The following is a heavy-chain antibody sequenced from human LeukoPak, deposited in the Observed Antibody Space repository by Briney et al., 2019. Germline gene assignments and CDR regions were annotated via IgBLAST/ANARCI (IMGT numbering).Heavy chain of an antibody. CDR2: IWYDGSNK. J-gene: IGHJ4*02. D-gene: IGHD3-22*01. CDR1: GFTFSSYG. V-gene: IGHV3-33*06. Sequence: GGSLRLSCAASGFTFSSYGMHWVRQAPGKGLEWVAVIWYDGSNKYYADSVKGRFTISRDNYKNTLYLQMNSLRAEDTAVYYCAKERDYDSSGYSGRGYYFVYWGQGTLVTVSA. CDR3: AKERDYDSSGYSGRGYYFVY.